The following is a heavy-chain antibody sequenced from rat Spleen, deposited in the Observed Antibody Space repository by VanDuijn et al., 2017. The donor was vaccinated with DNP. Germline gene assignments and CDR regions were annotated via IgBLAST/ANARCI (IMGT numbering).Heavy chain of an antibody. CDR2: VPSSGGST. D-gene: IGHD1-7*01. Sequence: EVQLVGSGGDLVQPGRSLKLSCVASRFTFNSYWMAWIRQVPGKGLEWVASVPSSGGSTYYPDSVKGRFIISRDNAKSTLYLQMDGPRSEDTATYYCVTHRSYYGYWGQGVMVTVSS. CDR1: RFTFNSYW. J-gene: IGHJ2*01. V-gene: IGHV5-31*01. CDR3: VTHRSYYGY.